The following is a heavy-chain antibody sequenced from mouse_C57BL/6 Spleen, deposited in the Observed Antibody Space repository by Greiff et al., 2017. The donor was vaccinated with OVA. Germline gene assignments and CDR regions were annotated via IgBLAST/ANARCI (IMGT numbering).Heavy chain of an antibody. V-gene: IGHV14-2*01. CDR2: IDPEDGET. Sequence: VQLQQSGAELVKPGASVKLSCTASGFKIKDYYMPWVKQRTEQGLEWIGRIDPEDGETKYAPKLQGKATITADTSSNTAYLQLSSLTSEDTAVYYCARSITTVVEAMDYWGQGTSVTVSS. CDR1: GFKIKDYY. D-gene: IGHD1-1*01. CDR3: ARSITTVVEAMDY. J-gene: IGHJ4*01.